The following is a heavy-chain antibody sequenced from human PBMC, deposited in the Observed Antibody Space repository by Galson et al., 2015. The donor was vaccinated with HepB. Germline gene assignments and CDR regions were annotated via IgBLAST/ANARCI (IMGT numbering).Heavy chain of an antibody. J-gene: IGHJ3*02. D-gene: IGHD5-24*01. CDR1: GYTFTSYG. CDR2: ISDHNGNT. V-gene: IGHV1-18*01. CDR3: AREMATNDGFDI. Sequence: SVKVSCKASGYTFTSYGINWVRQAPGQGLEWMGWISDHNGNTNYAQRLQGRVTMTTDTSTNTAYMELRSLRSDDTAVYYCAREMATNDGFDIWGQGTVVTVSS.